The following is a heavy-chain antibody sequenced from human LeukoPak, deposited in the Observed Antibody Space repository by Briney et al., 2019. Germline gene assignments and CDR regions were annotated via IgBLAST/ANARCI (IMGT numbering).Heavy chain of an antibody. CDR2: ISSSSSSYDYE. CDR1: GFTFSSYS. J-gene: IGHJ4*02. D-gene: IGHD4-23*01. V-gene: IGHV3-21*01. CDR3: ARPRTNDYGGNFDY. Sequence: GGSLRLSCAASGFTFSSYSMNWVRQAPGKGLEWVSSISSSSSSYDYEYYADSVKGLFTVSRDNTENSLYLQMNNLRAEDTAVYFCARPRTNDYGGNFDYWGQGTLVTVSS.